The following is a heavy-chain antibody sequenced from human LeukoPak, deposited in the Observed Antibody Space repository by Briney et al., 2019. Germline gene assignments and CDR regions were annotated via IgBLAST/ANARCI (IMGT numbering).Heavy chain of an antibody. J-gene: IGHJ4*02. Sequence: QPGGSLRLSCAASGFTFNTYAMHWVRQAPGKGLEGVAVVSYDGSNKYYADSVQGRFTVSRDNSKNTLYLQMNTLRAEDTAVYCCARDNNWGSTHYWGQGTLVTVSS. CDR3: ARDNNWGSTHY. D-gene: IGHD7-27*01. V-gene: IGHV3-30-3*01. CDR1: GFTFNTYA. CDR2: VSYDGSNK.